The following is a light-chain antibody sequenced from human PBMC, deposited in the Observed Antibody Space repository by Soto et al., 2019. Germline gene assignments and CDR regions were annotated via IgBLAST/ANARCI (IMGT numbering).Light chain of an antibody. CDR1: PSVNNN. CDR2: GAS. Sequence: EIVMPQSPATLSVSPLARVTLSCRASPSVNNNLAWYQQKPGQAPRLLIYGASTRPTGVPAKFSGSGSATEFTLTISSLQSEDFAVYYCHQYSNLPLTFGGGTRV. J-gene: IGKJ4*01. V-gene: IGKV3-15*01. CDR3: HQYSNLPLT.